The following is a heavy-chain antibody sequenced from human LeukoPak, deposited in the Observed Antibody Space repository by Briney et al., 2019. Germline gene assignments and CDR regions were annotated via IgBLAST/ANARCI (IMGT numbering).Heavy chain of an antibody. D-gene: IGHD2-21*02. Sequence: PGGSLRLSCAASGFTFTSYAMSWVRQAPGKGLEWVSPISGSGGRTYYADSVKGRFTISRDNSKNTLSLQMISLRAEDTAVYYCAKGGGSSGPDVVVTAISFDYWGQGTLVTVPS. CDR2: ISGSGGRT. V-gene: IGHV3-23*01. CDR1: GFTFTSYA. CDR3: AKGGGSSGPDVVVTAISFDY. J-gene: IGHJ4*02.